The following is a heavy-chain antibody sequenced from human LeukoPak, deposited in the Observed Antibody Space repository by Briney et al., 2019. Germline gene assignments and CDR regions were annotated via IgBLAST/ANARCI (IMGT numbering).Heavy chain of an antibody. CDR2: INHSGST. D-gene: IGHD3-22*01. J-gene: IGHJ4*02. CDR1: GGSFSGYY. V-gene: IGHV4-34*01. CDR3: ARVWDSSGSYYFDY. Sequence: SETLSLTCAVYGGSFSGYYWSWIRQPPGKGLEWIGEINHSGSTNYNPPLKSRVTISVDTSKNQFSLKLSSVTAADTAVYYCARVWDSSGSYYFDYWGQGTLVTVSS.